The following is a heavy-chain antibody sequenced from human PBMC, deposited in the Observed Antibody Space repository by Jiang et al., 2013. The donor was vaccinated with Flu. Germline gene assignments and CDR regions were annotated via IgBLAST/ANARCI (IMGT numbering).Heavy chain of an antibody. D-gene: IGHD1-1*01. CDR3: ARDLNWNDFYFDY. CDR2: ISYDGSNK. CDR1: GFTFSSYA. Sequence: RLSCAASGFTFSSYAMHWVRQAPGKGLEWVAVISYDGSNKYYADSVKGRFTISRDNSKNTLYLQMNSLRAEDTAVYYCARDLNWNDFYFDYWGQGTLVTVSS. V-gene: IGHV3-30-3*01. J-gene: IGHJ4*02.